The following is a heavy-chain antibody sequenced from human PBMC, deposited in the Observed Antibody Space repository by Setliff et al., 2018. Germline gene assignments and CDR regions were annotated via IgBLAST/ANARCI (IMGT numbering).Heavy chain of an antibody. J-gene: IGHJ6*03. Sequence: PSETLSLTCTVSGGSISNYYWSWIRQAAGKGLEWIGRIYISGSTDYNPSLKSRVTMSVDTSKNQFSLKLSSVTAADTAVYYCARVGMYYNFWSGYYTYYYYYYMDVWGKGTTVTVSS. CDR1: GGSISNYY. V-gene: IGHV4-4*07. CDR3: ARVGMYYNFWSGYYTYYYYYYMDV. CDR2: IYISGST. D-gene: IGHD3-3*01.